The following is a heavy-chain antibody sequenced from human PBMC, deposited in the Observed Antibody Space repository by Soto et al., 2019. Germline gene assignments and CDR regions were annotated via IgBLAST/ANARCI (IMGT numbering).Heavy chain of an antibody. Sequence: GGSLRLSCGDSGFSLGSHGMSWVRQAPGKGLDWVSSTSGSGVHINYADSVKGRFTISRVTSKNTLYLQMNSLRTEDAAVYYCARSAAQYCRGGTCYSDYWGQGTLVTVSS. CDR2: TSGSGVHI. V-gene: IGHV3-23*01. CDR1: GFSLGSHG. D-gene: IGHD2-15*01. CDR3: ARSAAQYCRGGTCYSDY. J-gene: IGHJ4*02.